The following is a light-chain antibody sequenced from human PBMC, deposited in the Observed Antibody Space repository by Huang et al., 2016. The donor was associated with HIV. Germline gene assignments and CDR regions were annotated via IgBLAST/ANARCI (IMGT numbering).Light chain of an antibody. CDR3: QQFNNDPLT. V-gene: IGKV1D-13*01. Sequence: AIQLTQSPSSLSASVGDRVTITCRASQGISSALAWYQQKPGKPPKLLIYDASSLESGGPSRFSGSGSGTDFTLTISSLQPEDFATYYCQQFNNDPLTFGGGTKVEIK. CDR1: QGISSA. CDR2: DAS. J-gene: IGKJ4*01.